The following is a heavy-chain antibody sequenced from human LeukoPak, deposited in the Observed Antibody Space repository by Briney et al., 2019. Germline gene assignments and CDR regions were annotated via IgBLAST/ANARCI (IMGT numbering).Heavy chain of an antibody. J-gene: IGHJ4*02. CDR1: GFMFSRYS. Sequence: VGSLRLSCAASGFMFSRYSMNWVRQAPGKGLEWVSSISISSNYIYYADSVKGRFTMSRDNAKNSLYLQMNSLRAEDTAVYYCARDHEGYCSGGSCSLFDYWGQGTLVTASS. CDR3: ARDHEGYCSGGSCSLFDY. V-gene: IGHV3-21*01. D-gene: IGHD2-15*01. CDR2: ISISSNYI.